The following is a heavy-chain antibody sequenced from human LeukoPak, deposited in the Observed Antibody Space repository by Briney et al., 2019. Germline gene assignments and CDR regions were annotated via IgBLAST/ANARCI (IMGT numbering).Heavy chain of an antibody. J-gene: IGHJ4*02. D-gene: IGHD3-22*01. CDR2: IYHSGST. V-gene: IGHV4-38-2*02. CDR3: ARTWYYDSSGYSYFDY. Sequence: SETLSLTCTVSGYSISSGYYWGWIRQPPGKGLEWIGSIYHSGSTYYNPSLKSRVTISVDTSKNQFSLKLSSVTAADTDVYYCARTWYYDSSGYSYFDYWGQGTLVTVSS. CDR1: GYSISSGYY.